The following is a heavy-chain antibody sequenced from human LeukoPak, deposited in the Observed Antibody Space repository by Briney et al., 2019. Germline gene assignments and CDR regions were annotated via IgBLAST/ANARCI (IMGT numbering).Heavy chain of an antibody. V-gene: IGHV3-74*01. Sequence: GGSLRLSCVASGFTFSNFWMHWVRQVPGKGLVWVARIKADGTAPTYADSVKGRCPISRDNARNTLYLQMNSLRVEDSAVYYCARDLGWFGELSDADALDIWGLGTMVTVS. J-gene: IGHJ3*02. CDR2: IKADGTAP. CDR3: ARDLGWFGELSDADALDI. D-gene: IGHD3-10*01. CDR1: GFTFSNFW.